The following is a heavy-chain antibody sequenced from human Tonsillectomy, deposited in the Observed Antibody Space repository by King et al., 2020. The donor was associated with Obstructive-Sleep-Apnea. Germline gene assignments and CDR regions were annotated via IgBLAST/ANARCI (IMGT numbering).Heavy chain of an antibody. CDR2: ISYGEINK. V-gene: IGHV3-30*04. Sequence: VQLVESGGGVVQPGRSLRLSCAASGFTFNNYAMHWVRQAPGRGLEWVAMISYGEINKYYADSVKGRFTISRDNSKNTQYLQMNSLRPEDTAVYYCVRILLSYYDSTAAFDIWGQGTMVTVSS. CDR3: VRILLSYYDSTAAFDI. D-gene: IGHD3-22*01. CDR1: GFTFNNYA. J-gene: IGHJ3*02.